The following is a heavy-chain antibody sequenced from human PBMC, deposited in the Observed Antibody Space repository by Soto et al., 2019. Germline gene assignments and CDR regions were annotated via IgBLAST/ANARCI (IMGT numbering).Heavy chain of an antibody. CDR2: IWYDGSNK. CDR3: ARDRRRITMFGVDSGMDG. Sequence: GGSLRLSCAASGFTFSSYGMHWVRQAPGKGLEWVAVIWYDGSNKYYGDSVKGRFTISRDNSKNTLYLQMNSLRAEDTAVYYCARDRRRITMFGVDSGMDGWGQGTTVTVSS. V-gene: IGHV3-33*01. J-gene: IGHJ6*02. CDR1: GFTFSSYG. D-gene: IGHD3-3*01.